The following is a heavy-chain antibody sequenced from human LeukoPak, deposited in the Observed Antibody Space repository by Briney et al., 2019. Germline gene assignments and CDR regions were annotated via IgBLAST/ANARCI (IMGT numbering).Heavy chain of an antibody. D-gene: IGHD3-22*01. CDR2: IKQDGSEK. CDR1: GFTFSSYW. Sequence: GGSLRLSCAASGFTFSSYWMSWVRQAPGKGLEWVANIKQDGSEKYYVDSVKGRFTISRDNAKNSLYLQMNSLRAEDTAVYYCARDRSSGYYQMEYYFDYWGQGTLVTVSS. J-gene: IGHJ4*02. V-gene: IGHV3-7*01. CDR3: ARDRSSGYYQMEYYFDY.